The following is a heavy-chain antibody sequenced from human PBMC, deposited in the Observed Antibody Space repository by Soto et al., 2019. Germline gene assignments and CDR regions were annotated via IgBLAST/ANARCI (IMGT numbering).Heavy chain of an antibody. Sequence: VGSLRLSCAASGFTFSSYAMHWVRQAPGKGLEYVSAISSNGGSTYYANSVKGRFTISRDNSKNTLYLQMGSLRAEDMAVYYCARDRSFDRYYYYYMDVWGKGTTVTVSS. CDR2: ISSNGGST. CDR3: ARDRSFDRYYYYYMDV. J-gene: IGHJ6*03. D-gene: IGHD2-15*01. CDR1: GFTFSSYA. V-gene: IGHV3-64*01.